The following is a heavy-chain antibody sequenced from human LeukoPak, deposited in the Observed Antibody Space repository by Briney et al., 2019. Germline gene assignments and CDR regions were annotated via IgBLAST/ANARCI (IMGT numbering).Heavy chain of an antibody. CDR2: IGGRGGST. Sequence: GGSLRLSCAGSGFVFSDYTMTWVRQAPGKGLEWVSAIGGRGGSTYYADSVKGRVTISRDNSKNTLYLQMNSLRAEDTAVYYCAKEGCGGDCHKDYWGQGTLVTVSS. V-gene: IGHV3-23*01. CDR1: GFVFSDYT. CDR3: AKEGCGGDCHKDY. D-gene: IGHD2-21*02. J-gene: IGHJ4*02.